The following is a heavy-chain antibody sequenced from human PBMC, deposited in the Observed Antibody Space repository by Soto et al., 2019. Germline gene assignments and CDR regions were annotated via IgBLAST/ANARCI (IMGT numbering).Heavy chain of an antibody. V-gene: IGHV4-39*01. D-gene: IGHD2-15*01. CDR2: IYYSGST. CDR1: VGSISSSSYY. Sequence: SETLSLTCTVSVGSISSSSYYWGWIRQPPGKGLEWIGSIYYSGSTYYNPSLKSRVTISVDTSKNQFSLKLSSVTAADKAVYYCARQGWYCSVGSCYRNLDYWGQGTLVTVSS. J-gene: IGHJ4*02. CDR3: ARQGWYCSVGSCYRNLDY.